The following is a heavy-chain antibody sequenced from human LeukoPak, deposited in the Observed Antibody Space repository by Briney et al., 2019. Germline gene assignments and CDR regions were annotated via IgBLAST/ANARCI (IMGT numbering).Heavy chain of an antibody. CDR3: AKDLTRRDGYNLGY. CDR1: GFTFSSYA. V-gene: IGHV3-23*01. J-gene: IGHJ4*02. D-gene: IGHD5-24*01. Sequence: SGGSLRLSCAASGFTFSSYAMSWVRQAPGKGLEWVSAISGSGGSTYYADSAKGRFTISRDNSKNTLYLQMNSLRAEDTAVYYCAKDLTRRDGYNLGYWGQGTLVTVSS. CDR2: ISGSGGST.